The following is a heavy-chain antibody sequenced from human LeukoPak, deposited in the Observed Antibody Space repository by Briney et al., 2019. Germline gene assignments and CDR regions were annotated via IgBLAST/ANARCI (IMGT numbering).Heavy chain of an antibody. D-gene: IGHD3-16*01. J-gene: IGHJ4*02. Sequence: PGGSLRLSCAASGFTFSSYSMNWVRQAPGKGLEWVSSISSSSSYIYYADSVKGRFTISRDNAKNSLYLKMNSLRAEDTALYYCAKDIGSRGSYDAFDYWGQGTLVTVSS. V-gene: IGHV3-21*04. CDR2: ISSSSSYI. CDR3: AKDIGSRGSYDAFDY. CDR1: GFTFSSYS.